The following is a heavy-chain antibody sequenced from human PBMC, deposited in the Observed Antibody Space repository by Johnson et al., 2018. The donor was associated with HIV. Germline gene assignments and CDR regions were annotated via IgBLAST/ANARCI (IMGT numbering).Heavy chain of an antibody. J-gene: IGHJ3*02. CDR3: ATPPNHYYDSSGYAFDI. D-gene: IGHD3-22*01. CDR2: IYSGSTI. CDR1: GFTFDEYD. V-gene: IGHV3-69-1*01. Sequence: VQLVESGGGVVRPGGSLRLSCAASGFTFDEYDMSWVRQAPGRGLEWVSVIYSGSTIYYADSVKGRFTISRDNAKNSLYLQMNSLRAEDTAVYYCATPPNHYYDSSGYAFDIWGQGTMVTVSS.